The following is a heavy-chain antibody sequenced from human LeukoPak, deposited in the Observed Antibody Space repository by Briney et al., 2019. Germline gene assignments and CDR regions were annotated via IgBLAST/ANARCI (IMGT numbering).Heavy chain of an antibody. J-gene: IGHJ3*02. Sequence: PGRTLRLFCAASGFTFSDYYVSWIRQAPGKGLEAVSYISSSSSYTTYAASVKGRFTISRDNAKSSLYLQMNSLRAEDTAVYYCARDRRIAAAGTGHCGDAFDIWGQGTMVTVSS. CDR2: ISSSSSYT. D-gene: IGHD6-13*01. CDR1: GFTFSDYY. CDR3: ARDRRIAAAGTGHCGDAFDI. V-gene: IGHV3-11*05.